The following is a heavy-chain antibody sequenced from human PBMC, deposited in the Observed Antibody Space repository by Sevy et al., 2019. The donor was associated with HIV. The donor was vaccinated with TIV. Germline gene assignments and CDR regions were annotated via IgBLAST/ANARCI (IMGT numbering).Heavy chain of an antibody. CDR2: IYYSGST. Sequence: SETLSLTCTVSGGSISSGGYYWSWIRQHPGKCLEWIGYIYYSGSTYYNPSLKSRVTISVDTSKNQFSLKLSSVTAADTAVYYCARSPYVPGFDYWGQGTLVTVSS. J-gene: IGHJ4*02. D-gene: IGHD3-10*01. V-gene: IGHV4-31*03. CDR3: ARSPYVPGFDY. CDR1: GGSISSGGYY.